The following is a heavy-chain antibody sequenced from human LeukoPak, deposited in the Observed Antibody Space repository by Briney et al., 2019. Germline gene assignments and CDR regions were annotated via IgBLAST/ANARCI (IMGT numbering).Heavy chain of an antibody. V-gene: IGHV4-59*08. CDR2: IYYSGST. D-gene: IGHD5-18*01. CDR3: ARLPFFTRGYSYEDY. J-gene: IGHJ4*02. Sequence: SETLSLTCTVSGGSISSYYWSWIRQPPGKGLEWIGYIYYSGSTNYNPSLKSRVTISVDTSKNQFSLKLSSVTAADTAVYYCARLPFFTRGYSYEDYWGQGTLVTVSS. CDR1: GGSISSYY.